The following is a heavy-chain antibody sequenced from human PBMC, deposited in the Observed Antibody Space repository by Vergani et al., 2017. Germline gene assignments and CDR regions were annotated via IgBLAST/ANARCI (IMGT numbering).Heavy chain of an antibody. V-gene: IGHV5-10-1*03. J-gene: IGHJ5*02. Sequence: EVQLVQSGAEVKKPGESLRISCKGSGYSFTSYWISWVRQMPGKGLEWMGRIDPSDSYTNYSPSFQGHVTISADKSISTAYLQWSSLTASDTAMYYCARVGWSYYDSSGYYYAPGGWFDPWGQGTLVTVSS. CDR1: GYSFTSYW. CDR2: IDPSDSYT. CDR3: ARVGWSYYDSSGYYYAPGGWFDP. D-gene: IGHD3-22*01.